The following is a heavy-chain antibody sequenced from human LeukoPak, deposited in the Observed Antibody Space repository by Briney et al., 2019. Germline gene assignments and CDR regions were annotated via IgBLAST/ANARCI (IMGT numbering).Heavy chain of an antibody. J-gene: IGHJ4*02. Sequence: GGSLRLSCAASGFTFSSYAMSWVRQAPGEGLEWVSAISGSGGSTYYADSVKGRFTISRDNSKNTLYLQMNSLRAEDTAVYYCAKIAAAGTEEYYFDYWGQGTLVTVSS. CDR1: GFTFSSYA. V-gene: IGHV3-23*01. CDR3: AKIAAAGTEEYYFDY. CDR2: ISGSGGST. D-gene: IGHD6-13*01.